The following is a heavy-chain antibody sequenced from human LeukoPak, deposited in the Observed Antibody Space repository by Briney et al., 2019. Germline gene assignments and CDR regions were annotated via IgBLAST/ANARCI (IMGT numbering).Heavy chain of an antibody. V-gene: IGHV1-2*02. J-gene: IGHJ4*02. CDR1: GYTFTGYY. CDR2: INPNSGGT. Sequence: GASVKVSCKASGYTFTGYYMHWVRQAPGQGLEWMGWINPNSGGTNYAQKFQGRVTMTRDTSISTAYMELSRLRSDDTAVYYCARVPSLAVAVFYFDYWGQGTLVTASS. D-gene: IGHD6-19*01. CDR3: ARVPSLAVAVFYFDY.